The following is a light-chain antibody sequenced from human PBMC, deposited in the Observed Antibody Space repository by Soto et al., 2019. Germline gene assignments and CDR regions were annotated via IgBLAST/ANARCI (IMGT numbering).Light chain of an antibody. CDR1: QSVSSNY. Sequence: EIVLTQSPGTLSLSPGERATLSCSSSQSVSSNYVAWYQQRPGQPPRLLIYSASRRANGIPDRFSGSGSGTDFTLTLSRLESEDFAVYYCQQYGTVPNTFGQGTRLEIK. CDR3: QQYGTVPNT. CDR2: SAS. J-gene: IGKJ5*01. V-gene: IGKV3-20*01.